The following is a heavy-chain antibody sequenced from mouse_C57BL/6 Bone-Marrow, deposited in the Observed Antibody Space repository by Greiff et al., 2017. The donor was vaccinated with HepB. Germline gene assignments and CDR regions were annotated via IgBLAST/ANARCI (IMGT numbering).Heavy chain of an antibody. CDR2: IDPETGGT. CDR1: GYTFTDYE. J-gene: IGHJ3*01. V-gene: IGHV1-15*01. D-gene: IGHD2-13*01. CDR3: TRRDGDSFAY. Sequence: VQLQESGAELVRPGASVTLSCKASGYTFTDYEMHWVKQTPVHGLEWIGAIDPETGGTAYNQKFKGKAILTADKSSSTAYMELRSLTSEDSAVYYCTRRDGDSFAYWGQGTLVTVSA.